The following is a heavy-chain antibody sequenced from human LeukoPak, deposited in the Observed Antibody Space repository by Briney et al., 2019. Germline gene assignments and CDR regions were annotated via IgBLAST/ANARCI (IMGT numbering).Heavy chain of an antibody. J-gene: IGHJ5*02. Sequence: PGGSLRLSCAASGFTFSSYWMSWVRQAPGKGLEWVANIKQDGSEKYYVDSVKGRFTISRDNAKNSLYLQMNSLRAEDTAVYYCAKSAAAAGTDWFDPWGQGTLVTVSS. CDR1: GFTFSSYW. D-gene: IGHD6-13*01. CDR2: IKQDGSEK. V-gene: IGHV3-7*01. CDR3: AKSAAAAGTDWFDP.